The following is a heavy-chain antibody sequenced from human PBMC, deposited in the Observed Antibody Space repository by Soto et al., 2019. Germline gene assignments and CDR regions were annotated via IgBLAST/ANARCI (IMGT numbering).Heavy chain of an antibody. V-gene: IGHV3-48*02. CDR2: ISGSSDTI. CDR3: ARDHGGSTWFVGIYYFFGVDV. D-gene: IGHD6-13*01. Sequence: EVQLVESGGGLVQPGGSLRLSCTASGFTLSSYNMNWVRQPPGKGLEWVSYISGSSDTIYYADSVKGRFTISRDNAKNSLYLQMDRMRDEDTAVYYCARDHGGSTWFVGIYYFFGVDVWGQWTAVTVYS. J-gene: IGHJ6*02. CDR1: GFTLSSYN.